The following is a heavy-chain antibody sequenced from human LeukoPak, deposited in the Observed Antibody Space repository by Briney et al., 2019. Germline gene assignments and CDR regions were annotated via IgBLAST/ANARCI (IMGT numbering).Heavy chain of an antibody. J-gene: IGHJ3*02. CDR1: GGSFSGYY. CDR3: ARGLTPDAFDI. V-gene: IGHV4-34*01. Sequence: SETLSLTCVVYGGSFSGYYWNWIRQPPGKGLEWIGEINHSGRIKYNPSLKSRVTISGDTSKNQFSLKLSSVTAAETAVYYCARGLTPDAFDIWGQGTMVTVSS. CDR2: INHSGRI.